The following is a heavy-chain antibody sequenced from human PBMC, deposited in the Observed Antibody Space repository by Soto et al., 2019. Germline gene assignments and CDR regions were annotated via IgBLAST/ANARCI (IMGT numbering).Heavy chain of an antibody. Sequence: QVQLVQSGAEVKKPGASVWVSCKASGYTFNNYDINWVRQATGQGLEWLGWMNPNSGNTGYAQKFQGRVTMTRSTSISTAYMELSILRSEDTAVYYCARAPDVAIRNWLDTWGQGTLVTVSS. CDR1: GYTFNNYD. V-gene: IGHV1-8*01. J-gene: IGHJ5*02. D-gene: IGHD2-21*01. CDR3: ARAPDVAIRNWLDT. CDR2: MNPNSGNT.